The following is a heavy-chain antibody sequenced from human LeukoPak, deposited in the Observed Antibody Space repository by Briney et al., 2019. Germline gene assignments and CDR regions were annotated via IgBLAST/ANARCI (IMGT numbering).Heavy chain of an antibody. V-gene: IGHV4-38-2*02. Sequence: SETLSLTCAVSGYSISSGYYWGWIRQPPGKGLEWIGSIYHSGSTYYNPSLKSRVTISVDTSKNQFSLKLSSVTAADTAVYYCARDRGYSSGWYGSEVFDWFDPWGQGTLVTVSS. CDR1: GYSISSGYY. J-gene: IGHJ5*02. D-gene: IGHD6-19*01. CDR3: ARDRGYSSGWYGSEVFDWFDP. CDR2: IYHSGST.